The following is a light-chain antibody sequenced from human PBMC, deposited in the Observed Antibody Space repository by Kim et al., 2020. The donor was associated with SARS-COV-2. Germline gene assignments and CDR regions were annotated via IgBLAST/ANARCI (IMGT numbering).Light chain of an antibody. J-gene: IGLJ2*01. V-gene: IGLV3-1*01. CDR3: QAWDSSTVV. Sequence: SPGQPASITCSGDKLGDKYACWYQQKPGQYPVLVIYQDSKRPSGMPERFSGSNSGNTATLTISGTQAMDEADYYCQAWDSSTVVFGGGTQLTVL. CDR1: KLGDKY. CDR2: QDS.